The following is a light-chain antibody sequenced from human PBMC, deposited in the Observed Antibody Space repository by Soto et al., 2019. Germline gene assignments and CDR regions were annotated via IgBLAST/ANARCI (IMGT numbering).Light chain of an antibody. V-gene: IGKV1-33*01. J-gene: IGKJ3*01. CDR3: QQYDNLPPGGFT. Sequence: DIQMTQSPSSLSASVGDRVTITCQASQDISNYLNWYQQKPGKAPKLLIYDASNLETGVPSRFSGSGSWTDFTFTISSLQPEDIATYYCQQYDNLPPGGFTFGPGTKVDIK. CDR1: QDISNY. CDR2: DAS.